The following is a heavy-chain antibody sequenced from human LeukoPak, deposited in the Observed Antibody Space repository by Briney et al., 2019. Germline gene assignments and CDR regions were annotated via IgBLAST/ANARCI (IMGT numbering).Heavy chain of an antibody. CDR1: GFTFSSYS. V-gene: IGHV3-21*01. Sequence: GGSLRLSCAASGFTFSSYSMNWVRQAPGKGLEWVSSITSSSSYIYYADSVKGRFTISRDNAKNSLYLQMNSLRAEDTAVYYCARHVVGVGFDYWGQGTLVTVSS. D-gene: IGHD3-22*01. CDR2: ITSSSSYI. J-gene: IGHJ4*02. CDR3: ARHVVGVGFDY.